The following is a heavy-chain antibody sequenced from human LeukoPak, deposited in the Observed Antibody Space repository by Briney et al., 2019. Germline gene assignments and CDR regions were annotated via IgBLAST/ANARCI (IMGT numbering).Heavy chain of an antibody. D-gene: IGHD3-16*01. Sequence: SETLSLTCAVYGGSFSGYYWSWIRQPPGKGLEWIGEINHSGSTNYNPSLKSRVTISVDTSKNQFSLKLSSVTAADTAVYYCARETSQKGAHYMDVWGKGTTITISS. J-gene: IGHJ6*03. CDR3: ARETSQKGAHYMDV. CDR1: GGSFSGYY. V-gene: IGHV4-34*01. CDR2: INHSGST.